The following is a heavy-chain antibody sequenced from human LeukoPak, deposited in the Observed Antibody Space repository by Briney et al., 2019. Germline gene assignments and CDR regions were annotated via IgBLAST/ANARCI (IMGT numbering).Heavy chain of an antibody. CDR3: ARVDIDIVAGMDV. J-gene: IGHJ6*02. D-gene: IGHD2-2*03. CDR2: IYSGGST. Sequence: GGSLRLSCAASGFTVSSNYMSWVRQAPGKGLEWVSLIYSGGSTYYADSVKGRFTISRDNSKNTLYFQMNSLRAEDTAVYYCARVDIDIVAGMDVWGQGTTVTVSS. V-gene: IGHV3-53*01. CDR1: GFTVSSNY.